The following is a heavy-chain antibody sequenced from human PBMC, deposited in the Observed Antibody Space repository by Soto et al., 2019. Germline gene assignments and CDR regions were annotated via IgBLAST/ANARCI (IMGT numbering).Heavy chain of an antibody. CDR1: GGSISSINNHFSNHY. CDR2: ISNIGFT. D-gene: IGHD3-10*01. CDR3: TTPGFGGLHGLVDV. J-gene: IGHJ6*02. Sequence: QVQLQESGPGLVKPSETLSLTCTVSGGSISSINNHFSNHYCSWIRLSPGKGLEWIGYISNIGFTRYNPSLTSRVSISVDTSKNQCSLKLTSVTAAAPAVYYCTTPGFGGLHGLVDVWGQGTTVTVSS. V-gene: IGHV4-61*01.